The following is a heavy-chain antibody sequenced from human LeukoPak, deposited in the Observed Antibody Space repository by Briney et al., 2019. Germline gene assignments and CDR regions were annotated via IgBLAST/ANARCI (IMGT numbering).Heavy chain of an antibody. D-gene: IGHD3-9*01. J-gene: IGHJ3*02. Sequence: KPGASVKVSCKASGYTFTSYDINWVRQATGQGLEWMGWMNPNSGNTGYAQKFQGRVTMTRDTSTSTVYMELSSLRSEDTAVYYCARDPRLLYDILTGYGGDDAFDIWGQGTMVTVSS. V-gene: IGHV1-8*01. CDR2: MNPNSGNT. CDR1: GYTFTSYD. CDR3: ARDPRLLYDILTGYGGDDAFDI.